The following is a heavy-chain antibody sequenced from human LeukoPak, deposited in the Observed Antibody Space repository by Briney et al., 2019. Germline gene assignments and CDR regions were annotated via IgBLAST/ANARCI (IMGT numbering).Heavy chain of an antibody. CDR1: GGSISRSSYY. CDR2: IYYSGST. CDR3: ARSGTHSLDY. V-gene: IGHV4-39*01. Sequence: SETLSLTCTVSGGSISRSSYYWGWIRQPPGKGLEWIGSIYYSGSTYYNPSLKSRITISVDTSKNQFSLKLSSVTAADTAVYYCARSGTHSLDYWGQGTLVTVSS. J-gene: IGHJ4*02. D-gene: IGHD1-26*01.